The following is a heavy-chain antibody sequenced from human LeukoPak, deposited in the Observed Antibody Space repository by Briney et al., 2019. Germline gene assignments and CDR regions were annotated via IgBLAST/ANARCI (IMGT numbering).Heavy chain of an antibody. V-gene: IGHV1-69*05. CDR3: ARGGPLDYYDSSGYPS. J-gene: IGHJ4*02. CDR1: GGTFSSCA. D-gene: IGHD3-22*01. Sequence: ASVKVSCKASGGTFSSCAISWVRQAPGQGLEWMGGIIPIFGTANYAQKFQGRVTITTDESTSTAYMELSSLRSEDTAVYYCARGGPLDYYDSSGYPSWGQGTLVTVSS. CDR2: IIPIFGTA.